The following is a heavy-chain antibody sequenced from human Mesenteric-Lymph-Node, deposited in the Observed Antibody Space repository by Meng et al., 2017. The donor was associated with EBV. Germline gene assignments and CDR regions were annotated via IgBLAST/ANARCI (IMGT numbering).Heavy chain of an antibody. V-gene: IGHV3-23*01. CDR2: ISGSGGST. J-gene: IGHJ4*02. D-gene: IGHD4-17*01. CDR1: GFSFTSYA. CDR3: AKDHEFYGDYEVY. Sequence: EVQLLESGGGLVQPGGFLRLSCAASGFSFTSYAMIWVRQAPGKGLEWVSAISGSGGSTYYADSVKGRFTISRDNSKNTLYLQMNSLRAEDTAVYYCAKDHEFYGDYEVYWGQGPLVTVYS.